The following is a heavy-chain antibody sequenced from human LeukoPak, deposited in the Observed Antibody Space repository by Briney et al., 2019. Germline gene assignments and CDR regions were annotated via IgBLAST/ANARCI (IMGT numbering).Heavy chain of an antibody. CDR2: INHSGST. Sequence: SETLSLTCAVYGGSFSGYYWSWIRQPPGKGLEWIGEINHSGSTNYNPSLKSRVTISVDTSKNQFSLKLSSVTAADTAVYYCARGRVLLWFGELWSKNWFDPWGQGSLVTVSS. CDR1: GGSFSGYY. CDR3: ARGRVLLWFGELWSKNWFDP. V-gene: IGHV4-34*01. D-gene: IGHD3-10*01. J-gene: IGHJ5*02.